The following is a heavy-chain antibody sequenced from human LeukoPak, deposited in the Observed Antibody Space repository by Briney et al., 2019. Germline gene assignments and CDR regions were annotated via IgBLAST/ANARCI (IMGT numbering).Heavy chain of an antibody. CDR1: GLTFGDYV. D-gene: IGHD3-22*01. CDR3: TRNAPDRYYYDSSGYYVDY. Sequence: GGSLRLSCTVSGLTFGDYVMNWVRQAPGKGLEWVGFIRSKIYGGTTEYAASVKARFTISRDDFKSIAYLQMNSLKTEDTAVYYCTRNAPDRYYYDSSGYYVDYWGQGTLVTVSS. V-gene: IGHV3-49*04. CDR2: IRSKIYGGTT. J-gene: IGHJ4*02.